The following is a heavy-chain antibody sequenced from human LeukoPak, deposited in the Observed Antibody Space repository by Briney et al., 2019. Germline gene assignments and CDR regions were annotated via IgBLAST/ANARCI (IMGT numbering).Heavy chain of an antibody. CDR1: GYSISGGYY. CDR3: ARGNAVKDRSFDY. V-gene: IGHV4-38-2*01. Sequence: SETLSLTCAVSGYSISGGYYWGWIRQPPGKGLEWIGSIYHSGSTYYNPSLKSRVTISVDTSKNQFSLKLSSVTAADTAVYYCARGNAVKDRSFDYWGQGTLVTVSS. CDR2: IYHSGST. J-gene: IGHJ4*02. D-gene: IGHD4-23*01.